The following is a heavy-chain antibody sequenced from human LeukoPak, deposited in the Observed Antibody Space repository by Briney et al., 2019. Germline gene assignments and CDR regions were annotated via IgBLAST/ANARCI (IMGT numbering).Heavy chain of an antibody. CDR2: IGAGGTFT. CDR1: GFTVSSNY. CDR3: AKDQHYDSNSLDV. D-gene: IGHD3-22*01. Sequence: GGSLRLSCAASGFTVSSNYMSWVRQAPGKGLEWVSGIGAGGTFTYYADSVKGRFTISRDNSRNTLYLQMNSLRPEDTAVYYCAKDQHYDSNSLDVWGPGTTVTVSS. V-gene: IGHV3-66*01. J-gene: IGHJ6*02.